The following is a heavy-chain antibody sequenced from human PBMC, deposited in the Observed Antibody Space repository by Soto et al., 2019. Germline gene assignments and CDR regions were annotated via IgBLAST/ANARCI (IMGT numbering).Heavy chain of an antibody. D-gene: IGHD3-3*01. CDR2: ISYDGTIK. J-gene: IGHJ5*02. V-gene: IGHV3-30-3*01. CDR1: GFALSVYA. CDR3: ARGARSGYYAS. Sequence: QVHLVESGGGVVQPGRSLRLSCAASGFALSVYAMHWVRQAPGKGLEWVAVISYDGTIKHYMDSVKGRFTISRDNSKNMLFLQMNSLRPEDPAVFYCARGARSGYYASWGLGTLVHVSS.